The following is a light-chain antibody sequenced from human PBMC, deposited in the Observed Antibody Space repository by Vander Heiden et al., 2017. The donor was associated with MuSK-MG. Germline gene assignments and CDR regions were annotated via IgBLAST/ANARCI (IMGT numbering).Light chain of an antibody. J-gene: IGLJ2*01. Sequence: FMLTQPHSVSESPGKTVTISCTRSSGSIDSDYVHWYQQRPGSSPTTVIYEDNQRPSGVPDRFSGSIDDSSNSAFLTISGLKTEDEAYYYCQSYHITNLIFGGGTKLTVL. V-gene: IGLV6-57*01. CDR3: QSYHITNLI. CDR1: SGSIDSDY. CDR2: EDN.